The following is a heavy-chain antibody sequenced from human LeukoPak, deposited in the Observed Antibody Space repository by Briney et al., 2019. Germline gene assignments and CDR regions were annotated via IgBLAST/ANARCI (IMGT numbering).Heavy chain of an antibody. CDR2: ISHTGSA. J-gene: IGHJ4*02. CDR3: ARHYDFWSGYSY. D-gene: IGHD3-3*01. CDR1: GASINSNYW. Sequence: SGTLSLTCAVSGASINSNYWWSWVRQSPGKGLEWIGEISHTGSAHYNPSLENRVTILRDKSKNQFSLMLRSVTTADTAVYYCARHYDFWSGYSYWGQGTLVTVAS. V-gene: IGHV4-4*02.